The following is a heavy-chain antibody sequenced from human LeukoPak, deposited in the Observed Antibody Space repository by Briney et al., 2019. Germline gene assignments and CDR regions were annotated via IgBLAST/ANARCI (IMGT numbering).Heavy chain of an antibody. Sequence: SETLSLTCTVSGGSVSSSIYYWGWIRQPPGKGLEWIGSIYYSGSTSYNPSLKSRVTISVDTSKNQFSLKLTSVTAADTAVYFCARVVGATQLDYWGQGILVTVSS. CDR2: IYYSGST. D-gene: IGHD1-26*01. CDR1: GGSVSSSIYY. V-gene: IGHV4-39*01. CDR3: ARVVGATQLDY. J-gene: IGHJ4*02.